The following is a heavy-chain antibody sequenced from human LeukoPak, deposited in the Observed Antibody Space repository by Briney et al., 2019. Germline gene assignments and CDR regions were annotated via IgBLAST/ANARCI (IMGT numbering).Heavy chain of an antibody. CDR3: ASSLNPVMVSPYYLEY. D-gene: IGHD5-18*01. CDR2: LTSGGVSA. CDR1: GFTLSDYS. Sequence: PGGSLRLSCAASGFTLSDYSMTWVRQAPGQGLEWISFLTSGGVSAFYADSVRGRFTVSRDDARNSLSLYMNTLRADDTAVYYCASSLNPVMVSPYYLEYWGPGTLVTVSS. J-gene: IGHJ4*02. V-gene: IGHV3-11*04.